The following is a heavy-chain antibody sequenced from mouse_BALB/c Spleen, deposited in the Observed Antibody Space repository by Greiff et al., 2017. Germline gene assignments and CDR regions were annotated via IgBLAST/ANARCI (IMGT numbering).Heavy chain of an antibody. Sequence: EVKLQESGAELVKPGASVKLSCTASGFNIKDTYMHWVKQRPEQGLEWIGRIDPANGNTKYDPKFQGKATITADTSSNTAYLQLSSLTSEDTAVYYCARGYYDFWGFDYWGQGTTLTVSS. CDR3: ARGYYDFWGFDY. CDR2: IDPANGNT. D-gene: IGHD2-4*01. J-gene: IGHJ2*01. CDR1: GFNIKDTY. V-gene: IGHV14-3*02.